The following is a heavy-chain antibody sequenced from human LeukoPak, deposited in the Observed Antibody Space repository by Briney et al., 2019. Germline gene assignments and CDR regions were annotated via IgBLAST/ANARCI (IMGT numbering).Heavy chain of an antibody. J-gene: IGHJ5*02. D-gene: IGHD4-17*01. CDR1: GYTFTGYY. Sequence: GASVKVSCEASGYTFTGYYMYWVRQAPGQGLEWMGWINPNNGGTNYAQKFQGRVTMTRDTSISTAYMELSRLRSDDTAVYYCARDYGDYLNWFDPWGQGTLVTVSS. CDR3: ARDYGDYLNWFDP. V-gene: IGHV1-2*02. CDR2: INPNNGGT.